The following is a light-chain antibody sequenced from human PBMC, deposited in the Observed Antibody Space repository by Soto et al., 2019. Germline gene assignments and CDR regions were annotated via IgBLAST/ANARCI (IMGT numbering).Light chain of an antibody. J-gene: IGKJ1*01. V-gene: IGKV3D-15*01. CDR3: QQYNSQGT. CDR2: DAS. Sequence: IVMTQSPATLSVSPGERATLSCRASQSVSSNLAWYQQKPGQAPRLLIYDASNRATGIPARFSGSGSGTDFTLTISRLEPDDFATYYCQQYNSQGTFGQGTKVDIK. CDR1: QSVSSN.